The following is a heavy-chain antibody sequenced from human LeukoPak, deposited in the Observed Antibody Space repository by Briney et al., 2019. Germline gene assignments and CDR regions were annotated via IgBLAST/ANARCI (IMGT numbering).Heavy chain of an antibody. D-gene: IGHD1-1*01. CDR3: AAWKTPGLI. V-gene: IGHV3-74*03. CDR1: GLTFSSYW. CDR2: INTDGSDT. J-gene: IGHJ3*02. Sequence: GGSLRLSCAASGLTFSSYWMHWVRQAPGKGLVWVSRINTDGSDTTYAGSVKGRFTISRDNAKDTLYLQMNSLRAEDTAVYFCAAWKTPGLIWGQGTMVTVSS.